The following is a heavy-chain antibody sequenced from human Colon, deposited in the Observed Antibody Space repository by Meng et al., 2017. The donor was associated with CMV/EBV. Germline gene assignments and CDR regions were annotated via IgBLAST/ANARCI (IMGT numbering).Heavy chain of an antibody. D-gene: IGHD5-24*01. V-gene: IGHV3-23*01. CDR2: ISRDGDDT. CDR3: ATLKWLNYFFEY. CDR1: GFSCTTYA. J-gene: IGHJ4*02. Sequence: GASGFSCTTYAMSWGRQARGRGLEWVSSISRDGDDTYYAESVKGRFIVSRDNSKNTLYLQVNGLRAEDTAVYYCATLKWLNYFFEYWGQGTLVTVSS.